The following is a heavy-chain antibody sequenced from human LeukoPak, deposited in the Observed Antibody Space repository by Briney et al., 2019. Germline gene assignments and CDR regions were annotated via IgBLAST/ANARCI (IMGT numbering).Heavy chain of an antibody. Sequence: GGSLRLSCAASGFTFSSYAMSWVRQAPGKGLEWVSAISGSGGSTYYADSVKGRFTISRDNSKNTLYLQMNSLRAEDTAVYYCAKERGYSSSARDYFDCWGQGTLVTVSS. V-gene: IGHV3-23*01. J-gene: IGHJ4*02. CDR3: AKERGYSSSARDYFDC. CDR1: GFTFSSYA. CDR2: ISGSGGST. D-gene: IGHD6-13*01.